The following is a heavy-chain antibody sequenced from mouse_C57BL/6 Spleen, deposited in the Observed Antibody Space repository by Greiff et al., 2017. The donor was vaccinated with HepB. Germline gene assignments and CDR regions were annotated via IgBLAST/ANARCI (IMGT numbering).Heavy chain of an antibody. V-gene: IGHV1-15*01. Sequence: VQLQQSGAELVRPGASVTLSCKASGYTFTDYEMNWVKQTPVHGLEWIGAIDPETGGTAYNQKFKGKAILTADKSSSTAYMELRSLTSEDSAVYYCTRKCGSSYGRYFDVWGTGTTVTVAS. CDR1: GYTFTDYE. CDR2: IDPETGGT. CDR3: TRKCGSSYGRYFDV. J-gene: IGHJ1*03. D-gene: IGHD1-1*01.